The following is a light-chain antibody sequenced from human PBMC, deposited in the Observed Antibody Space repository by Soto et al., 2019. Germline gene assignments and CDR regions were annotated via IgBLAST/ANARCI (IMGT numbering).Light chain of an antibody. V-gene: IGKV1-39*01. CDR2: AAS. Sequence: DIQMTQSPSSLSASVGDRVTITCRASQSISSYLNWYQQKPGKAPKLLIYAASSWQSGVPSRFSGSGSGTDFTRTISRLQPEDFATYYCQQSYRTPRTFGGGTKVEIK. J-gene: IGKJ4*01. CDR3: QQSYRTPRT. CDR1: QSISSY.